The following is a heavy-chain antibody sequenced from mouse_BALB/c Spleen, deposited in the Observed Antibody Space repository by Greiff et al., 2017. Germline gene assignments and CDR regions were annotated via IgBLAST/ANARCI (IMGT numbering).Heavy chain of an antibody. CDR2: IYPGDGDT. CDR1: GYAFSSSW. J-gene: IGHJ4*01. D-gene: IGHD2-3*01. Sequence: VQLQESGPELVKPGASVKISCKASGYAFSSSWMNWVKQRPGQGLEWIGRIYPGDGDTNYNGKFKGKATLTADKSSSTAYMQLSSLTSVDSAVYFCARRGYYPYAMDYWGQGTSVTVSS. V-gene: IGHV1-82*01. CDR3: ARRGYYPYAMDY.